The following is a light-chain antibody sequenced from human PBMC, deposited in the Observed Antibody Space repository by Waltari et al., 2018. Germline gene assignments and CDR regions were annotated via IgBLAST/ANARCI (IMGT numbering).Light chain of an antibody. CDR2: DTT. CDR1: TSNIGARFD. CDR3: QSYDHTLSASV. Sequence: SVLTQPPSVSGAPGQRVTISCTGSTSNIGARFDVHWYQQLPGTAPKLLIYDTTNRPSGVPDRCSGSRSGTSASLAISGLQPEDEADYYCQSYDHTLSASVFGGGTKLTVL. V-gene: IGLV1-40*01. J-gene: IGLJ2*01.